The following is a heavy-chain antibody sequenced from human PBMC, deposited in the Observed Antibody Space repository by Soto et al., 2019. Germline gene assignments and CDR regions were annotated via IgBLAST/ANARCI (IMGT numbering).Heavy chain of an antibody. D-gene: IGHD1-1*01. V-gene: IGHV4-59*08. CDR3: ARHFIQLEPRWLSNWFDP. CDR2: IYYSGST. J-gene: IGHJ5*02. Sequence: PSETLSLTCTVSGGSISSYYWSWIRQPPGKGLEWIGYIYYSGSTNYNPSLKSRVTISVDTSKNQFSLKLSSVTAADTAVYYCARHFIQLEPRWLSNWFDPWGQGTLVTVSS. CDR1: GGSISSYY.